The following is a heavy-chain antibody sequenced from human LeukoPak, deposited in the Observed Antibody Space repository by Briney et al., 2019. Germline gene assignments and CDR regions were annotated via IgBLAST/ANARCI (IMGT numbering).Heavy chain of an antibody. J-gene: IGHJ4*02. CDR1: GGSFSGYY. Sequence: SETLSLTCAVYGGSFSGYYWSWIRQPPGKGLEWIGEINHSGSTNYNLSLKSRVTISVDTSKNQFSLKLSSVTAADTAVYYCARLPRYCSSTSCSQYYFDYWGQGTLVTVSS. V-gene: IGHV4-34*01. D-gene: IGHD2-2*01. CDR2: INHSGST. CDR3: ARLPRYCSSTSCSQYYFDY.